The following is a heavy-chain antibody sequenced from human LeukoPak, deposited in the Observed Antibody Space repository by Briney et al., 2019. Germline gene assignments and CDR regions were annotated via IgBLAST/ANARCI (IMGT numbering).Heavy chain of an antibody. D-gene: IGHD7-27*01. CDR3: ARDQGLGRYAFDI. V-gene: IGHV6-1*01. Sequence: SQTLSLTCAISGDSVSTNSATWSWIRQSPSRGLEWLGRTYYRSKWYNDYAVSVKSRITIKPDTSKNQFSLQLNSVTPEDTAVYYCARDQGLGRYAFDIWGQGTMVTVSS. J-gene: IGHJ3*02. CDR2: TYYRSKWYN. CDR1: GDSVSTNSAT.